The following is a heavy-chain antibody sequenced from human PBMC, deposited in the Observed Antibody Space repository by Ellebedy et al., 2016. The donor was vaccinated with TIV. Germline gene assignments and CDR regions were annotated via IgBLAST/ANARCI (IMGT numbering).Heavy chain of an antibody. J-gene: IGHJ4*02. CDR1: GFTFSRFW. CDR2: INQGGSAT. Sequence: GESLKIPCAASGFTFSRFWMAWVRQAPGKGLEWVATINQGGSATYYVDSVKCRFTLSRNNSKNSLYLQMNSLRADDTALYYCASAARGSGAYESFWGQGTLVTVSS. V-gene: IGHV3-7*01. CDR3: ASAARGSGAYESF. D-gene: IGHD5-12*01.